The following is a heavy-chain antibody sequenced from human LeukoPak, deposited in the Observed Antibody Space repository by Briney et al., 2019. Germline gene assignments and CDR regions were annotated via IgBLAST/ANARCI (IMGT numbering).Heavy chain of an antibody. CDR3: ARGDVGSSGYYSGFDY. D-gene: IGHD3-22*01. V-gene: IGHV1-2*02. CDR1: GYTFTGYY. Sequence: GASVKVSCKASGYTFTGYYMHWVRQAPGEGLEWMGWINPNSGGTNYAQKFHGRVTMIRDTSISPAYMELSRLRSDDTAVYYCARGDVGSSGYYSGFDYWGQGTLVTVSS. J-gene: IGHJ4*02. CDR2: INPNSGGT.